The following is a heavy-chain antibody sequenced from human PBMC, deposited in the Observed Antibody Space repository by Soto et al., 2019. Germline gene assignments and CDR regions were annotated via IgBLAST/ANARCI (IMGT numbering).Heavy chain of an antibody. Sequence: QVQLVQSGAEVKKPGASVKVSCKASGYTFTSYGISWVRQAPGQGLEWMGWISAYNGNTNYAQNLQGRVTMITDTSTSTAYMELGSVRSDDTAVYYGERDVIDSAVACPSDYWGHGTLVTVSS. D-gene: IGHD6-19*01. CDR3: ERDVIDSAVACPSDY. V-gene: IGHV1-18*01. CDR1: GYTFTSYG. J-gene: IGHJ4*01. CDR2: ISAYNGNT.